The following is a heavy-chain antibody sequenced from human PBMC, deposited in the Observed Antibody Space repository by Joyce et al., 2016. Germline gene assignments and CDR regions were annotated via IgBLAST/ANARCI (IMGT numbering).Heavy chain of an antibody. V-gene: IGHV3-30*18. Sequence: QVQLVESGGGVVQPGRSLRLSCAASEFTFSSFAMHWVRQAPGKGVEWIAIISNDGSDTFDAESVKGRFTSSRDKSKNTLYLQMNSLRAEDTAVYYCAKGLGGIFGVVTAFYYYGMDVWGQGTTVTVSS. D-gene: IGHD3-3*01. CDR1: EFTFSSFA. CDR3: AKGLGGIFGVVTAFYYYGMDV. J-gene: IGHJ6*02. CDR2: ISNDGSDT.